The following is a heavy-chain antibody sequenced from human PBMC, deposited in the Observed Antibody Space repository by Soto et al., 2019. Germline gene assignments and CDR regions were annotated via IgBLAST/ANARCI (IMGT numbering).Heavy chain of an antibody. CDR1: GGSISNSDYF. V-gene: IGHV4-39*01. CDR2: ISHTGSP. Sequence: QLQESGPGLVKPSETLSLTCTVSGGSISNSDYFWAWMRQPPGKGLEWVGTISHTGSPRYNPSLKSRVTISVDTSKNQFSLTLPSVTAADTALFYCASQLESTTYFDYWGRGTLVTVSS. D-gene: IGHD1-1*01. CDR3: ASQLESTTYFDY. J-gene: IGHJ4*02.